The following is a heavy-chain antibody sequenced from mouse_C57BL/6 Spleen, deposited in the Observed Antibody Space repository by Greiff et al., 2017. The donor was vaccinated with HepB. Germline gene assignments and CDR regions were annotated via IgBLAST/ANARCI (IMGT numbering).Heavy chain of an antibody. D-gene: IGHD1-1*01. CDR1: GFTFSSYA. CDR3: ARDGVLRSFYAMDY. J-gene: IGHJ4*01. CDR2: ISDGGSYT. V-gene: IGHV5-4*01. Sequence: EVQGVESGGGLVKPGGSLKLSCAASGFTFSSYAMSWVRQTPEKRLEWVATISDGGSYTYYPDNVKGRFTISRDNAKNNLYLQMSHLKSEDTAMYYCARDGVLRSFYAMDYWGQGTSVTVSS.